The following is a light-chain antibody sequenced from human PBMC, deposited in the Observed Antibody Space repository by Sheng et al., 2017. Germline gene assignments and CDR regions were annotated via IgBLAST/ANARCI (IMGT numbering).Light chain of an antibody. CDR3: QQFDSYPFT. Sequence: DIQMTQSPSTLSASVGDRVTITCRASQSISDWLAWYQQKPGEAPKILIYKASALESGVPSRFSGSGSGTEFTLSISSLQPEDFATYYCQQFDSYPFTFGPGTTVDIK. J-gene: IGKJ3*01. V-gene: IGKV1-5*03. CDR2: KAS. CDR1: QSISDW.